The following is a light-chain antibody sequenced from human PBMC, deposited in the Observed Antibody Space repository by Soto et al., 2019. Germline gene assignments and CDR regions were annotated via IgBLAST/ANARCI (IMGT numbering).Light chain of an antibody. V-gene: IGLV1-40*01. CDR1: SSNIGAGYD. CDR2: VNT. Sequence: QAVVTQPPSVSGAPGQRVTISCTGSSSNIGAGYDVHWYQQLPGTAPKLLIYVNTNRPSGVPDRFSGSKSGTSASLAITGLRAEDGADYYCQSFDSSLSGWVFGGGTKLTVL. J-gene: IGLJ3*02. CDR3: QSFDSSLSGWV.